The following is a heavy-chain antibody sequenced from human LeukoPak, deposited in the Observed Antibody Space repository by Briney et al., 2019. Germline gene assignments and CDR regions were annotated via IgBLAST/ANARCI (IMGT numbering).Heavy chain of an antibody. Sequence: GGSLRLSCAASGFTFIDYDMHWVRQVIGKGLEWVSAIGIRGDPHYSGSVKGRFTISREIAESSLYLQMNSLRAEDTAVYYCARGGIQVSGIDEFDYWGQGTLVTVSS. CDR3: ARGGIQVSGIDEFDY. CDR2: IGIRGDP. V-gene: IGHV3-13*05. D-gene: IGHD6-19*01. CDR1: GFTFIDYD. J-gene: IGHJ4*02.